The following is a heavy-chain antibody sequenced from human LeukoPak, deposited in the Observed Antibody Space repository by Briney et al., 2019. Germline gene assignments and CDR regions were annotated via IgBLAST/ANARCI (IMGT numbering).Heavy chain of an antibody. CDR2: ISYDGSNK. D-gene: IGHD3-9*01. CDR1: GFTFSSYG. Sequence: QPGRSLRLSCAASGFTFSSYGMHWVRQAPGKGLEWVAVISYDGSNKYYADSVKGRFTISRDNSKNTLYLQNSLRAEDTAVYYCAKDQGEYYDILTGPPAFDPWGQGTLVTVSS. V-gene: IGHV3-30*18. CDR3: AKDQGEYYDILTGPPAFDP. J-gene: IGHJ5*02.